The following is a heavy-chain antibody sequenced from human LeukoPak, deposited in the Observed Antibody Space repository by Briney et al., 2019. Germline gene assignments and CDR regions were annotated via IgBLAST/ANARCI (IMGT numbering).Heavy chain of an antibody. D-gene: IGHD1-7*01. CDR1: GGSFSGYY. V-gene: IGHV4-34*01. J-gene: IGHJ5*02. CDR3: ARAFFDWNYDNWFDP. CDR2: INHSGST. Sequence: SETLSLTCAVYGGSFSGYYWSWIRQPPGKGLEWIGEINHSGSTNYNPSLKSRVTISVDTSKNKYSLKLSSVTAADTAVYYCARAFFDWNYDNWFDPWGQGTLVTVSS.